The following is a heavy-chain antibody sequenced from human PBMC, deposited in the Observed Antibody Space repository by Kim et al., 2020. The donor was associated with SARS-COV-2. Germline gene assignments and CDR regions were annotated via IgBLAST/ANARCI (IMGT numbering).Heavy chain of an antibody. CDR3: VRGVGLYCSGESCYSFDR. J-gene: IGHJ5*02. V-gene: IGHV1-46*01. CDR2: INPCGGTT. CDR1: GYSFTSYY. Sequence: ASVKVSCKTSGYSFTSYYLHWVRQAPGQGLEWMGLINPCGGTTPYAQKLQGRVTMTRDTSTGTVYMELSSLRSEDTALYYCVRGVGLYCSGESCYSFDRWGQGTLITVAS. D-gene: IGHD2-15*01.